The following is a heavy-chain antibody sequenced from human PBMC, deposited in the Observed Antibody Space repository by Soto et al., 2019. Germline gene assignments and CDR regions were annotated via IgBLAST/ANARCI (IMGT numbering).Heavy chain of an antibody. CDR1: GGTFSSYA. Sequence: GASVKVSCKASGGTFSSYAISWVRQAPGQGLEWMGGIIPIFGTANYAQKFQGRVTITADESTSTAYMELSSLRSEDTAVYYCARVYYYASRCYYAGWFDHWGQGTLVTVSS. CDR3: ARVYYYASRCYYAGWFDH. V-gene: IGHV1-69*13. D-gene: IGHD3-22*01. CDR2: IIPIFGTA. J-gene: IGHJ5*02.